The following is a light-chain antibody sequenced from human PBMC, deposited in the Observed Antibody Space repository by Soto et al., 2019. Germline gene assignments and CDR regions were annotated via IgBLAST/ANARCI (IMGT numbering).Light chain of an antibody. Sequence: QSALTQPASVSGSPGQSITISCTGTSRDFGSYNLVSWYQQHPGNAPKLIIYEGTKRPSGVSYRFSGSKSGNTASLTISGLQEEDEGDYHCCSFAGSSTYVFGTGTKLTVL. CDR3: CSFAGSSTYV. J-gene: IGLJ1*01. V-gene: IGLV2-23*01. CDR2: EGT. CDR1: SRDFGSYNL.